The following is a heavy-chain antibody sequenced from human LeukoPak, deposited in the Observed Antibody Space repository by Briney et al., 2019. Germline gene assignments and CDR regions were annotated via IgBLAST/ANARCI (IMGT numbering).Heavy chain of an antibody. CDR1: GFTFSSDT. CDR3: ARDGGCSGGSCYWDAFDI. CDR2: ISSSSRNT. D-gene: IGHD2-15*01. V-gene: IGHV3-21*01. J-gene: IGHJ3*02. Sequence: PGGSLRLSCAASGFTFSSDTMNWVRQAPGQGLEWVSSISSSSRNTHYADSVKGRFTISRDNAKNSLYLQMNSLRAEDTAVYYCARDGGCSGGSCYWDAFDIWGQGTMVTVSS.